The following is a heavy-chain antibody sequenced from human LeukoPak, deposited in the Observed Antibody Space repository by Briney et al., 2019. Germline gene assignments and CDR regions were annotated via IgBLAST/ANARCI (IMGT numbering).Heavy chain of an antibody. Sequence: SETLSLTCTVSGGSISSYYWSWIRQPPGKGLEWLGYIYYSGSTNYNPSLKSRVTISVDTSKNQFSLKLSSVTAADTAVYYCARLLAAAGAYYFDYWGQGTLVTVSS. V-gene: IGHV4-59*08. D-gene: IGHD6-13*01. CDR3: ARLLAAAGAYYFDY. J-gene: IGHJ4*02. CDR1: GGSISSYY. CDR2: IYYSGST.